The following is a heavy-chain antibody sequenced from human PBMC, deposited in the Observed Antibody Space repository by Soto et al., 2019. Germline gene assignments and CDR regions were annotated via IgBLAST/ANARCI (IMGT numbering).Heavy chain of an antibody. V-gene: IGHV1-46*01. CDR2: INPSGGST. Sequence: ASEKVSCKPSGYPFTTYYMYRVRQATGQVLEWMGIINPSGGSTSNAQKFQGRVTMTRDTSTSTVYMELSSLRSEDTAVYYCAGVFCSGGSCYGIDYWG. CDR3: AGVFCSGGSCYGIDY. J-gene: IGHJ4*01. D-gene: IGHD2-15*01. CDR1: GYPFTTYY.